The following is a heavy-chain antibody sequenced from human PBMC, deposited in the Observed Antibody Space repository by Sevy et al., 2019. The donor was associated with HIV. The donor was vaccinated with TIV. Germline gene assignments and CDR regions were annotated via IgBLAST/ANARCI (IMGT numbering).Heavy chain of an antibody. CDR1: GFTFSTYG. J-gene: IGHJ4*02. CDR3: ARDLEFYDYGDYGPAFMPDY. V-gene: IGHV3-33*01. D-gene: IGHD4-17*01. CDR2: IWFDGSNT. Sequence: GGSLRLSCAASGFTFSTYGMHWVRQAPGKGLEWVAVIWFDGSNTNYADSVKGRLTISRDIAKNTLHLQMNSLRVEDTAVYYCARDLEFYDYGDYGPAFMPDYWGQGTLVTVSS.